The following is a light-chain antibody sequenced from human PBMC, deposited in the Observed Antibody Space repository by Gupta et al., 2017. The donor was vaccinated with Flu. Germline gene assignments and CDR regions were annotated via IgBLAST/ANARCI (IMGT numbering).Light chain of an antibody. CDR3: CSYTSASTAV. J-gene: IGLJ3*02. CDR2: EVH. CDR1: RSDVGGFGF. V-gene: IGLV2-14*01. Sequence: SLTISYTGSRSDVGGFGFVSWYRQHPGKVPKLIIYEVHKRPSGVSNRFSGSVSGNTASLTISGLQTEDEADYYCCSYTSASTAVFGGGTRVTVL.